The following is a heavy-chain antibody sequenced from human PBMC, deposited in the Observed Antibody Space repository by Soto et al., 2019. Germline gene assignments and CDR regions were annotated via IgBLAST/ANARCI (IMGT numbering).Heavy chain of an antibody. V-gene: IGHV3-33*01. J-gene: IGHJ3*02. CDR1: GFTFSSYG. CDR2: IWYDGSNK. D-gene: IGHD3-10*01. CDR3: ARDRSGTLDAFDI. Sequence: QVQLVESGGGVVQPGRSLRLSCAASGFTFSSYGMHWVRQAPGKGLEWVAVIWYDGSNKYYADSVKGRFTISRDNSKNTLYLQMNSLRAEDTAVYYGARDRSGTLDAFDIWGQGTMVTVSS.